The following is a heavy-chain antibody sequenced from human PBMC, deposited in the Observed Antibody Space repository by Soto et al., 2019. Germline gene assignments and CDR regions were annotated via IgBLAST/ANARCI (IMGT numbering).Heavy chain of an antibody. CDR2: MYYSGST. Sequence: SETLSLTCTVSGGSISSYYWSWIRQPPGKGLEWIGYMYYSGSTNYNPSLKSRVTISVDTSKNQFSLKLSSVTAADTAVYYCGGKNYDSSGYFDYWGQGTLVTVSS. CDR1: GGSISSYY. D-gene: IGHD3-22*01. V-gene: IGHV4-59*01. J-gene: IGHJ4*02. CDR3: GGKNYDSSGYFDY.